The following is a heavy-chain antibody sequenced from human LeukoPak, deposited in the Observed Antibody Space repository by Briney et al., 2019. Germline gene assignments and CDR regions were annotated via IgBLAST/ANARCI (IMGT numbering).Heavy chain of an antibody. D-gene: IGHD3-22*01. Sequence: GGSLRLSYAASGFTFSSYVMHWVRQAPGKGLEWVAYIRYDGSDKYYADSVKGRFTISSDNPKNTLYLQMSSLRAEDTAVYHCAKGKEDYYYDSSGYYYLDHWGQGTLVTVSS. J-gene: IGHJ4*02. CDR1: GFTFSSYV. CDR2: IRYDGSDK. CDR3: AKGKEDYYYDSSGYYYLDH. V-gene: IGHV3-30*02.